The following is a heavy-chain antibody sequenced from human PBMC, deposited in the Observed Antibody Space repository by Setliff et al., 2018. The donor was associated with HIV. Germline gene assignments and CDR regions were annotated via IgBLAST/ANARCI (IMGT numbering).Heavy chain of an antibody. CDR2: VSYSGST. Sequence: PSETLSLTCSVAGDSLSSGTYYWGWIRQPPGRGLEWIGSVSYSGSTLYDPSLKSRVTISVDTSKNYISLKLSSVTAADTAVYYCARGLSIFGVATPGFYSFMDVWGKGTTVTVSS. V-gene: IGHV4-39*07. CDR1: GDSLSSGTYY. J-gene: IGHJ6*03. D-gene: IGHD3-3*01. CDR3: ARGLSIFGVATPGFYSFMDV.